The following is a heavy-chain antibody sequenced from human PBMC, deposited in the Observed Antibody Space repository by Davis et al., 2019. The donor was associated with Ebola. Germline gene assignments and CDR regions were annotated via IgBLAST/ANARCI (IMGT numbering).Heavy chain of an antibody. CDR3: ARLRPAAGTIDY. CDR2: IYYSGST. J-gene: IGHJ4*02. CDR1: GRSISSSSYY. V-gene: IGHV4-39*01. D-gene: IGHD6-13*01. Sequence: MPSQPLSPTCILSGRSISSSSYYWGWIRQPPGKGLEWIGSIYYSGSTYYNPSLKNRVTISVDTSKNQFSLKLSSVTAADTAVYYCARLRPAAGTIDYWGQGTLVTVSS.